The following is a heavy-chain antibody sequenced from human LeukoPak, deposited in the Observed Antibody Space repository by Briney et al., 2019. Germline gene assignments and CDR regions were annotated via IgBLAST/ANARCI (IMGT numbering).Heavy chain of an antibody. CDR2: ISTSSSYI. CDR3: ARILAISRWDLHGPLHY. CDR1: GFTFSSYS. Sequence: GGSLRLSCAASGFTFSSYSMNWVRQAPGKGLEWVSSISTSSSYIYYADSVKGRFTISRDNAENSLYLQMNSLRAEDTAVYYCARILAISRWDLHGPLHYWGQGTLVTVSS. D-gene: IGHD1-26*01. J-gene: IGHJ4*02. V-gene: IGHV3-21*01.